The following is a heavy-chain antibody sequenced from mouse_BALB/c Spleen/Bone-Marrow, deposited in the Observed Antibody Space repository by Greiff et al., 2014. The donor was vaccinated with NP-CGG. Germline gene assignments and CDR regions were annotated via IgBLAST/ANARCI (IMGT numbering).Heavy chain of an antibody. J-gene: IGHJ2*01. D-gene: IGHD2-4*01. CDR1: GYAFSSSW. CDR3: ARDDFGPDY. Sequence: VQLQQSGAELVRPGSSVKISCKASGYAFSSSWMNWMKQRPGQGPEWIGQIYPGDGDTNYNGKFKGKATLTADMSSSTAYIQLSSLTSEDSAVYFCARDDFGPDYWGQGTTLTVSS. CDR2: IYPGDGDT. V-gene: IGHV1-80*01.